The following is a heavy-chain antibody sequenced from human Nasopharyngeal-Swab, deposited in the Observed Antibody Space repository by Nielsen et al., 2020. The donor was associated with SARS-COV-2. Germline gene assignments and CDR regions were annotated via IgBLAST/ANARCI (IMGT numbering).Heavy chain of an antibody. CDR3: ARLAARDILFDS. D-gene: IGHD2-15*01. CDR2: ISNSASSI. Sequence: VRQAPGKGLEWVSFISNSASSIYYADSVKGRFTVSRDNAKNSLYLQMNSLRAEDTALYYCARLAARDILFDSWGQGTLVIVSS. V-gene: IGHV3-48*03. J-gene: IGHJ4*02.